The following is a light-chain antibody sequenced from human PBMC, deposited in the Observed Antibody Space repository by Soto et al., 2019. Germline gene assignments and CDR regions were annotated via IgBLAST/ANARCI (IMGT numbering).Light chain of an antibody. CDR3: HQRSSWPLT. J-gene: IGKJ4*01. V-gene: IGKV3-11*01. CDR1: QSVSSS. Sequence: ESVLTQSPATLSLSPGDRATLSCRASQSVSSSLAWYQQKPGQAPRLLIYDASNRATGIPARFSGSGFGTDFTLTISSLEPEDFAVYYCHQRSSWPLTFGGGTKVEIK. CDR2: DAS.